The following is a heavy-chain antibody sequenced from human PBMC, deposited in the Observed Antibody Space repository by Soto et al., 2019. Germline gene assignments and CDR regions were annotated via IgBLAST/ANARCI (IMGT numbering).Heavy chain of an antibody. CDR3: VRIQRSSGWNNWFDT. J-gene: IGHJ5*02. CDR1: GFSLRTSGMR. CDR2: IDWDDDK. Sequence: SGPTLVNPTQTLTLTCTFSGFSLRTSGMRVSWIRQPPGKALEWLARIDWDDDKFYSTSLKTRLTISKDTSKNQVVLTMTKMDTVDTATYYCVRIQRSSGWNNWFDTWGQGTMVTLSS. V-gene: IGHV2-70*04. D-gene: IGHD6-25*01.